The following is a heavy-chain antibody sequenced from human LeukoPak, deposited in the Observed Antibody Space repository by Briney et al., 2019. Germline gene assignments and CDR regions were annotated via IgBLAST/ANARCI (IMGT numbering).Heavy chain of an antibody. V-gene: IGHV3-23*01. D-gene: IGHD6-19*01. CDR1: GFTFNNYA. CDR2: ISGGGETT. Sequence: GGSLRLSCAASGFTFNNYAMNWVRQAPGKGLEWVSSISGGGETTYYADSVKGRFTISRDNSKNTLYLQMNSLRAEDTAVYYCAKDWEQWLVQGFDYWGQGTLVTVSS. CDR3: AKDWEQWLVQGFDY. J-gene: IGHJ4*02.